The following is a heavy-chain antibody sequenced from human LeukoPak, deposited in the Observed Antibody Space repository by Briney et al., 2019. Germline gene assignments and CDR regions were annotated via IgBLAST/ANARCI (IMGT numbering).Heavy chain of an antibody. D-gene: IGHD6-13*01. Sequence: NPSETLSLTCTVSGGSISSYYWSWIRQSPGKGLEWIGYIYYSGSTNYNPSLKSRVTISVDTSKNQFSLKLSSVTAADTAVHYCARGRPETGISYAFDIWGQGTMVTVSS. CDR1: GGSISSYY. J-gene: IGHJ3*02. CDR3: ARGRPETGISYAFDI. V-gene: IGHV4-59*01. CDR2: IYYSGST.